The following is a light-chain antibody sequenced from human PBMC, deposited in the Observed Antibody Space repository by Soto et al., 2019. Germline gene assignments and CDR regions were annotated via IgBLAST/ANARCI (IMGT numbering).Light chain of an antibody. CDR2: AAS. Sequence: DIQMTQSPSSLSASVGDRVTITCRASQGISNYLAWYQQKPGKVPKLLIYAASNLESGVPSRFSGSGSGTEFTLTISSLQPDDFATYYCQQYQSYLSFAGGTKVDIK. J-gene: IGKJ4*01. CDR3: QQYQSYLS. CDR1: QGISNY. V-gene: IGKV1-16*01.